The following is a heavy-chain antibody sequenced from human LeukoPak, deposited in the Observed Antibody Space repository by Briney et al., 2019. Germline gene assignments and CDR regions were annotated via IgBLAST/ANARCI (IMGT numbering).Heavy chain of an antibody. CDR1: GFTFDDYA. Sequence: PGRSLRLSCAASGFTFDDYAMHWVRQAPGKGLEWVSGISWNSGSIDYADSVKGRFTISRDNAKNSLYLQMNSLRAEDTALYYCAKDMGGGIAVAGTDYWGQGTLVTVSS. J-gene: IGHJ4*02. CDR3: AKDMGGGIAVAGTDY. CDR2: ISWNSGSI. V-gene: IGHV3-9*01. D-gene: IGHD6-19*01.